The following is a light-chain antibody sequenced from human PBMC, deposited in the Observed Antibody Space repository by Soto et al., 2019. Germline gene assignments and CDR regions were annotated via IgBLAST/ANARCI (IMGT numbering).Light chain of an antibody. CDR2: EVS. J-gene: IGLJ1*01. CDR1: SSDVGGYNY. CDR3: SSYAGSNNFCV. V-gene: IGLV2-8*01. Sequence: QSALTQPPSASGSPGQSVTISCTGTSSDVGGYNYVSWYQQHPGKAPKLMIYEVSKRPSGVPDRFSGSKSGNTASLTVSGLQAEDAADYYCSSYAGSNNFCVFGTGTKLTVL.